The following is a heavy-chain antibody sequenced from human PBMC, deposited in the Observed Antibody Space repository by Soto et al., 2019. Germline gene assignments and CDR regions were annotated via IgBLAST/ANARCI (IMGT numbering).Heavy chain of an antibody. CDR3: ARERYCSSTSCLGMDV. CDR1: GGTFSSYA. V-gene: IGHV1-69*06. Sequence: SVKVSCKASGGTFSSYAISWVRQAPGQGLEWMGGIIPIFGTANYAQKFQGRVTITADKSTSTAYMELSSLRSEDTAVYYCARERYCSSTSCLGMDVWGQGTTVTVSS. J-gene: IGHJ6*02. CDR2: IIPIFGTA. D-gene: IGHD2-2*01.